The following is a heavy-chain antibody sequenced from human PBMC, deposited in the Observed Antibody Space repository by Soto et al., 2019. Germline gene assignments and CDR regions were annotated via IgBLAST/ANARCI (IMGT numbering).Heavy chain of an antibody. Sequence: QVQLQESGPGLVKPSETLSLPCTVSGGSISSSYWSWIRQPAGKGLEWIGRIYTGGSTNYNPSLKSRVTMSVDTSKNQFSMKMSSVTAADTAVYYCARGPGGFGELSLDYWGQGTLVTVSS. CDR3: ARGPGGFGELSLDY. V-gene: IGHV4-4*07. CDR2: IYTGGST. CDR1: GGSISSSY. D-gene: IGHD3-10*01. J-gene: IGHJ4*02.